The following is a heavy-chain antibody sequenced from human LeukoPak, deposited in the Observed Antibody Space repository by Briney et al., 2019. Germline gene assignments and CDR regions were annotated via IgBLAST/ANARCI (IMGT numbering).Heavy chain of an antibody. CDR2: ISNSGSTI. V-gene: IGHV3-48*03. Sequence: QPGGSLRLSCAASGFSFSNYEMNWVRQAPGKGLEWVSYISNSGSTIYYTDSVKGRFTISRDNAKNSLYLQMNSLRAEDTAVYYCARGTGYSLWGQGTLVTVSS. D-gene: IGHD2-8*02. J-gene: IGHJ4*02. CDR1: GFSFSNYE. CDR3: ARGTGYSL.